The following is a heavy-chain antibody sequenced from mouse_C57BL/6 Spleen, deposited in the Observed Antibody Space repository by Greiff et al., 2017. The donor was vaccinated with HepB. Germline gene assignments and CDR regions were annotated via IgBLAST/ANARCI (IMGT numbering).Heavy chain of an antibody. Sequence: VHVKQSGPELVKPGASVKISCKASGYSFTGYYMNWVKQSPEKSLEWIGEINPSTGGTTYNQKFKAKATLTVDKSSSTAYMQLKSLTSEDSAVYYCARAYGAWFAYWGQGTLVTVSA. CDR3: ARAYGAWFAY. V-gene: IGHV1-42*01. D-gene: IGHD6-5*01. J-gene: IGHJ3*01. CDR2: INPSTGGT. CDR1: GYSFTGYY.